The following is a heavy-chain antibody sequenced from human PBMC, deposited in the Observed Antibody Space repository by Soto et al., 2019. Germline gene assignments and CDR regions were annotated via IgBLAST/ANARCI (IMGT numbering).Heavy chain of an antibody. D-gene: IGHD4-17*01. J-gene: IGHJ3*02. CDR1: GYTFTSYA. CDR2: INAGNGNT. Sequence: ASVKVSCKASGYTFTSYAMHWVRQAPGQRLEWMGWINAGNGNTKYSQKFQGRVTITRDTSASTAYMELSSLRSEDTAVYYCARLSFGPRSIPDYGDYPNYHAFDIWGQGTMVTVSS. V-gene: IGHV1-3*01. CDR3: ARLSFGPRSIPDYGDYPNYHAFDI.